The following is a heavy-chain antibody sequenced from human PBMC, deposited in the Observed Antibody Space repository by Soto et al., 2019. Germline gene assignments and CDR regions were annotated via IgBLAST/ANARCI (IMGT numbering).Heavy chain of an antibody. CDR1: GYTFTKYA. V-gene: IGHV1-18*01. D-gene: IGHD6-19*01. CDR3: AREGAGLYYYYYGMDV. Sequence: QVQLVQSGAEVKKPGASVKVSCKASGYTFTKYAISWMRQAPGQGLEWVGWISVYNGNTKYAENFQGRVTVTTDTTTTTAYVELSSLRSDDTAVYYCAREGAGLYYYYYGMDVWGQGTTVTVPS. CDR2: ISVYNGNT. J-gene: IGHJ6*02.